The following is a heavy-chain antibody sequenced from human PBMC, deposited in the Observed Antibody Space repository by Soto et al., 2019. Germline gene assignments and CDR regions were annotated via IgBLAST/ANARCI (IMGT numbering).Heavy chain of an antibody. V-gene: IGHV4-31*03. CDR3: ARFFPNTGAPTLGRGV. CDR1: GGSISSGGYY. CDR2: IYYSGST. Sequence: SETLSLTCTVSGGSISSGGYYWSWIRRHPGKGLEWIGYIYYSGSTYYNPSLKSRVTISVDTSKDQFSLKLSSVTAADTAVYYCARFFPNTGAPTLGRGVGAKGTTVPLSS. J-gene: IGHJ6*04. D-gene: IGHD3-3*01.